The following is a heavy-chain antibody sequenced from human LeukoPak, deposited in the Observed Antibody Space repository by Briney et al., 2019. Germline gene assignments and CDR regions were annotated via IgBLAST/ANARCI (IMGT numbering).Heavy chain of an antibody. CDR1: GGSISSYY. D-gene: IGHD4-23*01. V-gene: IGHV4-59*01. CDR2: IYYSGST. Sequence: SEILSLTCTVSGGSISSYYWGWIRQPPGKGLEWIGYIYYSGSTNYNPSLKSRVTISVDTSKNQFSLKLSSVTAADTAVYYCARASHGGPVRGNFDYWGQGTLVTVSS. J-gene: IGHJ4*02. CDR3: ARASHGGPVRGNFDY.